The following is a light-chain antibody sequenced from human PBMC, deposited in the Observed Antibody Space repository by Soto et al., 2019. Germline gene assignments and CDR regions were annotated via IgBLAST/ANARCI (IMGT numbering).Light chain of an antibody. V-gene: IGKV3-11*01. Sequence: EIVLTKSQATLSLSPADRATLSCRASQSVSSDLAWYQQKPGQAPRRLIYDASSRATGIPSRFSGSGSGTDFTLTISSLEPEDFAVYYCQQSFTSPYTFGQGTRLEIK. CDR1: QSVSSD. CDR3: QQSFTSPYT. CDR2: DAS. J-gene: IGKJ5*01.